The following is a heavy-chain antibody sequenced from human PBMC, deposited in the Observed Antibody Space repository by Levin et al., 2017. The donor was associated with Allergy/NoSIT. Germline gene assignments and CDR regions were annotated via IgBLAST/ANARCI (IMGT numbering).Heavy chain of an antibody. CDR1: GGSISSNSW. Sequence: ASETLSLTCAVSGGSISSNSWWSWVRQSPGKGLEWIGEIYHSGFTNYNPSLKSRATISVDKSTNEFSLELSSVTAADTAVYCCARKATLTVTSWFDPWGQGTLVTVSS. D-gene: IGHD4-17*01. CDR2: IYHSGFT. V-gene: IGHV4-4*01. CDR3: ARKATLTVTSWFDP. J-gene: IGHJ5*02.